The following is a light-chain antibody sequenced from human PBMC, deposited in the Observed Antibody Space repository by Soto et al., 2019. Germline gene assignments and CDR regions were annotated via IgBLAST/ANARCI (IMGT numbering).Light chain of an antibody. V-gene: IGKV1-5*01. CDR2: DAS. J-gene: IGKJ1*01. CDR1: QSISSW. CDR3: QQYNSYPTT. Sequence: DIQMTQSPSTLSASVGDRVTITCRASQSISSWLAWYQQKPGKAPKLLIYDASSLESGVPSRLSGSGSGTEFSLPISSLQPDDFATYYCQQYNSYPTTFGQGTKVDIK.